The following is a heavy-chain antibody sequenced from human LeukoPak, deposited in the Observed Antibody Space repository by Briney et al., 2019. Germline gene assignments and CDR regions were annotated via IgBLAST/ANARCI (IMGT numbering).Heavy chain of an antibody. V-gene: IGHV4-38-2*02. J-gene: IGHJ4*02. CDR1: GYSISSGYY. Sequence: SETLSLTCIVSGYSISSGYYWGWIRQPPGKGLEWIGSIYHSGNTYYNPSLKSRVTISVDTSKNQFSLNLSSVTAADTAVYYCARDPSRVYGDKSLDYWGQGSLVTVSS. CDR3: ARDPSRVYGDKSLDY. D-gene: IGHD4-23*01. CDR2: IYHSGNT.